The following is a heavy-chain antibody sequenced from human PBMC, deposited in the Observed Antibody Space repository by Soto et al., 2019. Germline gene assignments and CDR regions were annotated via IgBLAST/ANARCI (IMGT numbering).Heavy chain of an antibody. J-gene: IGHJ4*02. CDR1: GGSISSYY. V-gene: IGHV4-59*01. Sequence: SETLSLTCTVSGGSISSYYWSWIRQPPGKGLEWIGYIYYSGSTNYNPSLKSRVTISVDTSKNQFSLKLSSVTAADTAVYYCARGDYYDSTWYFDYWGQGTLVTVSS. D-gene: IGHD3-22*01. CDR3: ARGDYYDSTWYFDY. CDR2: IYYSGST.